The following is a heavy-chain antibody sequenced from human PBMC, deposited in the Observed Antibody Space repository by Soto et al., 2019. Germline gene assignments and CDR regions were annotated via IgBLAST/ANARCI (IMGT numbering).Heavy chain of an antibody. Sequence: QVQLVESGGGVVQPGRSLRLSCAASGFTFSSYGMHWVRQAPGKGLEWVAVISYDGSNKYYADSVKGRFTISRDSSKNTLYLQMNSLRPEDTVVYCCARDLSSGWALDYWGQGTLVTVSS. J-gene: IGHJ4*02. D-gene: IGHD6-19*01. CDR3: ARDLSSGWALDY. CDR2: ISYDGSNK. CDR1: GFTFSSYG. V-gene: IGHV3-30*03.